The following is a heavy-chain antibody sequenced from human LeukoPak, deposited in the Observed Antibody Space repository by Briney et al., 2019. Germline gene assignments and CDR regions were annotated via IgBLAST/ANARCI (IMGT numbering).Heavy chain of an antibody. V-gene: IGHV4-59*08. D-gene: IGHD1-14*01. J-gene: IGHJ5*02. CDR3: ARSTPSITLDP. CDR1: SGSISSFY. Sequence: SETLSLTCTVSSGSISSFYWSWIRQPPGKGLEWIGYIYYSVSTNYHPSLKSRVNISVDTSKNQFSLKLSSVTAADTAVYYCARSTPSITLDPRGQGTLVTVSS. CDR2: IYYSVST.